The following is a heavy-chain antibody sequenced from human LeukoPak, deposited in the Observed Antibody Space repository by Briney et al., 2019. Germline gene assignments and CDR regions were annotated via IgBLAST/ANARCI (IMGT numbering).Heavy chain of an antibody. D-gene: IGHD4-11*01. CDR2: ISSSSSYI. CDR1: GFTFISYS. J-gene: IGHJ6*03. V-gene: IGHV3-21*01. Sequence: GGSLRLSCAASGFTFISYSMNWVRQAPGKGLEWVSSISSSSSYIYYADSVKGRFTISIDNAKNSLYLQMNSLRAEDTAVYYCARDVGFVTTGYYYYMVVWGKGTTVTVSS. CDR3: ARDVGFVTTGYYYYMVV.